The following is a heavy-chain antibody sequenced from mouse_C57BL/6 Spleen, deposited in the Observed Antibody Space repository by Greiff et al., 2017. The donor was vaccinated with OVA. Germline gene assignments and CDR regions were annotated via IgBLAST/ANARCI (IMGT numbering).Heavy chain of an antibody. Sequence: EVKVEESGGGLVQPGGSMKLSCVASGFTFSNYWMNWVRQSPEKGLEWVAQIRLKSDNYATHYAESVKGRFTISRADSKSSVYLQMNNLRAEDTGIYYGTGSPYWYFEVWGTGTTVTVSS. D-gene: IGHD6-2*01. J-gene: IGHJ1*03. CDR2: IRLKSDNYAT. CDR1: GFTFSNYW. CDR3: TGSPYWYFEV. V-gene: IGHV6-3*01.